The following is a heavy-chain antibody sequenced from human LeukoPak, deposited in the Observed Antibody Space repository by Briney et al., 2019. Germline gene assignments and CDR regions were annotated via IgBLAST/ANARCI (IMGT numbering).Heavy chain of an antibody. Sequence: GGSLRLSCAASGFTFSSYDMHWVRQATGKGLEWVSAIGTAGDTYYPGSVKGRFTISRENAKNSLYLQMNSLRAGDTAVYYCARVDRSKSYYGMDVWGQGTTVTVSS. CDR2: IGTAGDT. CDR3: ARVDRSKSYYGMDV. CDR1: GFTFSSYD. V-gene: IGHV3-13*01. J-gene: IGHJ6*02. D-gene: IGHD4-11*01.